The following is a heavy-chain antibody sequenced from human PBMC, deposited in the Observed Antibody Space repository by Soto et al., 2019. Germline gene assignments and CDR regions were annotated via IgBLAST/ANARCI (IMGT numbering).Heavy chain of an antibody. J-gene: IGHJ4*02. D-gene: IGHD3-10*01. V-gene: IGHV3-30-3*01. Sequence: QVQLVESGGGVVQPGRSLRLSCAASGFTFSSYAMHWVRQAPGKGLEWVAVISYDGSNKYYADSVKGRFTISRDNSKNTLYLQMNSLRAEDTAVYYCASGEDYYAHMDAPASYWGQGTLVTVSS. CDR2: ISYDGSNK. CDR1: GFTFSSYA. CDR3: ASGEDYYAHMDAPASY.